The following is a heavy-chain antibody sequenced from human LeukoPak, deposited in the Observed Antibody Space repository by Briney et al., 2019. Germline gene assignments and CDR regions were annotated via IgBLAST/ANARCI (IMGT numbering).Heavy chain of an antibody. CDR3: TRDRTTVTVFDS. J-gene: IGHJ4*02. V-gene: IGHV1-2*02. CDR2: INPKSDGT. D-gene: IGHD4-17*01. Sequence: GASVKVSCKASGYTFTSYGISWVRQAPGQGLEWMGWINPKSDGTKYAQDFQGRVTMTMDTSITTAYMELSSLRSDDTAVYYCTRDRTTVTVFDSWGQGTLVTVSS. CDR1: GYTFTSYG.